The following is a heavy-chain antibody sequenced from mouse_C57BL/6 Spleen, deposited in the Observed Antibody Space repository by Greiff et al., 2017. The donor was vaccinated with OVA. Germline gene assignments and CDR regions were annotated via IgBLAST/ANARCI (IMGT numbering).Heavy chain of an antibody. CDR3: ARVVDAMDY. Sequence: EVQLQQSGPELVKPGASVKISCKASGYSFTGYYMNWVKQSPEKSLEWIGEINPSTGGTTYNQKFKAKATLTVDKSSSTAYMQLKSLTSEDSAVYYCARVVDAMDYWGQGTSVTVSS. J-gene: IGHJ4*01. V-gene: IGHV1-42*01. CDR1: GYSFTGYY. CDR2: INPSTGGT.